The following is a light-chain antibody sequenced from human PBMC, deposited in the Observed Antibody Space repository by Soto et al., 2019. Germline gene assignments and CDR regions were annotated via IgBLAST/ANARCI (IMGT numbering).Light chain of an antibody. CDR3: EPCNTWYT. J-gene: IGKJ2*01. V-gene: IGKV3-15*01. Sequence: EIVMTQSPATLSVSPGESATLSCRASPSVSSNVAWYQQKPGQAPRLLIYGASTSATGLPGRFSGSGSGTEFTLTISGLQSEDFAVYYGEPCNTWYTFGQGTNLEIQ. CDR1: PSVSSN. CDR2: GAS.